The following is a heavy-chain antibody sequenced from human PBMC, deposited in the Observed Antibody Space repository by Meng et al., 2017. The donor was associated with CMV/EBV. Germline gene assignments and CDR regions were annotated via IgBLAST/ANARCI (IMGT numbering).Heavy chain of an antibody. Sequence: SETLSLTCTVSGGSISSSSYYWGWIRQPPGKGLEWIGSIYYSGSTYYNPSLKSRVTISVDTSKNQFSLKLSSVTAADTAVYYCARHKGASSSWRGGFDYWGQGTLVTVSS. CDR2: IYYSGST. CDR1: GGSISSSSYY. J-gene: IGHJ4*02. D-gene: IGHD6-13*01. CDR3: ARHKGASSSWRGGFDY. V-gene: IGHV4-39*01.